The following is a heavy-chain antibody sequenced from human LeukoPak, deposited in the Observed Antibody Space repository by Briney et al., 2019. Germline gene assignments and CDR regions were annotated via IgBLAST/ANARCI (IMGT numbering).Heavy chain of an antibody. J-gene: IGHJ5*02. CDR1: GGTFSSYA. D-gene: IGHD3-22*01. CDR2: IIPIFGTA. Sequence: GASVKVSCKASGGTFSSYAISWVRQAPGQGLEWMGGIIPIFGTANYAQKFQGRVTITADESTSTAYMELSSLRSEDTAVYYCARGGDYYDSSGYHTPLAYNWFDPWGQGTLVTVSS. V-gene: IGHV1-69*13. CDR3: ARGGDYYDSSGYHTPLAYNWFDP.